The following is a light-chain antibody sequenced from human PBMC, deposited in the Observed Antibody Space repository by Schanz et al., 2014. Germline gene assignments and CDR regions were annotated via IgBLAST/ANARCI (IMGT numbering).Light chain of an antibody. CDR3: QQVNTYPPWT. J-gene: IGKJ1*01. V-gene: IGKV1-39*01. Sequence: DIQMTQSPSSLSASVRDRVTITCRASQTINTYLNWYQQKPGRAPKLLIYGASSLQGGVPSRFSGSGSGTDFTLTISSLQPEDFASYYCQQVNTYPPWTFGQGTKVEIK. CDR2: GAS. CDR1: QTINTY.